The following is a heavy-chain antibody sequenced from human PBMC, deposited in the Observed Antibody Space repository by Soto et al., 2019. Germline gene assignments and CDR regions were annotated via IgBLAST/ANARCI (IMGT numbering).Heavy chain of an antibody. CDR1: GDSVSSNSAA. Sequence: SQTLSLTCAISGDSVSSNSAAWNWIRQSQSRGLEWLGRKYYRSKWYNDYAVSVKSRITINPDTSKNQFSLQLNSVTPEDTAVYYCARGSFAVAGTGDLAFDIWGQGTMVTVSS. J-gene: IGHJ3*02. CDR3: ARGSFAVAGTGDLAFDI. V-gene: IGHV6-1*01. CDR2: KYYRSKWYN. D-gene: IGHD6-19*01.